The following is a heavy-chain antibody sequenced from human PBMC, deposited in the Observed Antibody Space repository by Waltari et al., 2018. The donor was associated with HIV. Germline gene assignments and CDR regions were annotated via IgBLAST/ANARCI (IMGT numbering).Heavy chain of an antibody. Sequence: QVQLEQSGAEVKKSGSSVKVSCKAPGGSFPSYAVIWVRQAPGQGLDWMGSFIPSLNKAIHTQTFQDRVTMTADKSTGTAYMEISSLEPEDTAVYFCATGSSSAGRGYWGRGTPVIVSS. CDR2: FIPSLNKA. V-gene: IGHV1-69*04. CDR1: GGSFPSYA. CDR3: ATGSSSAGRGY. D-gene: IGHD6-6*01. J-gene: IGHJ4*02.